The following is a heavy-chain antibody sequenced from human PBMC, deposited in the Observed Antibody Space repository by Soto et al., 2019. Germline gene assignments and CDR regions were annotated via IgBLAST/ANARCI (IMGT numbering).Heavy chain of an antibody. CDR3: ARSHYYGSGSYVYYYYGMDV. D-gene: IGHD3-10*01. CDR2: ISAYNGNT. J-gene: IGHJ6*02. Sequence: ASVKVSCKASGYTFTSYGISWVRQAPGQGLEWMGWISAYNGNTNYAQKLQGRVTITTDTSTSTAYMELSSLRSDDTAVYYCARSHYYGSGSYVYYYYGMDVWGQGTTVTVSS. V-gene: IGHV1-18*01. CDR1: GYTFTSYG.